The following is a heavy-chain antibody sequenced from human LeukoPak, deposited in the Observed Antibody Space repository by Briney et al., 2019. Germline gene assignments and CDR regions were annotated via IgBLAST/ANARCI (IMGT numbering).Heavy chain of an antibody. J-gene: IGHJ3*02. D-gene: IGHD3-22*01. CDR2: IIPIFGTA. CDR3: AREHSDSSEPGGRWAFDI. V-gene: IGHV1-69*13. Sequence: ASVKVSCKASGYTFTGYYMHWVRQAPGQGLEWMGGIIPIFGTANYAQKFQGRVTITADESTSTAYMELSSLRSEDTAVYSCAREHSDSSEPGGRWAFDIWGQGTMVTVSS. CDR1: GYTFTGYY.